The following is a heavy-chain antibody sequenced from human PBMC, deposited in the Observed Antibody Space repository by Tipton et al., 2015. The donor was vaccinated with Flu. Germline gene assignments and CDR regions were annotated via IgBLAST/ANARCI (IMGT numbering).Heavy chain of an antibody. CDR3: ARGGLLTGPLDY. D-gene: IGHD3-9*01. CDR2: IYTSGST. Sequence: TLSLTCTVSGGSISSGSYYWSWIRQPAGKGLEWIGRIYTSGSTNYNPSLKSRVTISVDTSKNQFSLKLSSVTAADTAVYYCARGGLLTGPLDYWGQGTLVTVSS. J-gene: IGHJ4*02. V-gene: IGHV4-61*02. CDR1: GGSISSGSYY.